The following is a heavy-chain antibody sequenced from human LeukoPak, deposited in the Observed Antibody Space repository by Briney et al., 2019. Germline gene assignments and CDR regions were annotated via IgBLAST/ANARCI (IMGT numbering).Heavy chain of an antibody. J-gene: IGHJ4*02. D-gene: IGHD1-26*01. CDR3: AREEVGATRAFDY. CDR2: IYYSGST. V-gene: IGHV4-31*03. CDR1: GGSISSGGYY. Sequence: SQTLSLTCTVSGGSISSGGYYWSWIRQHPGNGLEWIGYIYYSGSTYYNPSLKSRVTISVDTSKNQFSLKLSSVTAADTAVYYCAREEVGATRAFDYWGQGTLVTVSS.